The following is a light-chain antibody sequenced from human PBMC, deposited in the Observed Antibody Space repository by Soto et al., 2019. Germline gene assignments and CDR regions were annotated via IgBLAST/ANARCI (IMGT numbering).Light chain of an antibody. Sequence: EIVFTHSPATLSFSPVGSATLSCRASQRIGNYLVWYQQKPGQAPRLLIYDASNRATGIPARFSGSGSGTDFTLTISSLEPEDFAVYYCQQRSNWPPITFGQGTRLEIK. CDR2: DAS. V-gene: IGKV3-11*01. J-gene: IGKJ5*01. CDR3: QQRSNWPPIT. CDR1: QRIGNY.